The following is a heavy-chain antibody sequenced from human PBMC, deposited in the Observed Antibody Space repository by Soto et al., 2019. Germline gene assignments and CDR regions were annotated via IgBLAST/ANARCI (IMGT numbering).Heavy chain of an antibody. CDR2: IYHSGGT. V-gene: IGHV4-30-2*01. CDR3: ARGHDANND. Sequence: QVQLQESGSGLVKPSQTLSLTCAVSGGSISSGGYSWSWIRQPPGKGLEWIGYIYHSGGTYYNPSLKSRVTISMDTSKNQFSLKLNSVTAADTAVYYCARGHDANNDWGQGTLVTVSS. CDR1: GGSISSGGYS. D-gene: IGHD2-8*01. J-gene: IGHJ4*02.